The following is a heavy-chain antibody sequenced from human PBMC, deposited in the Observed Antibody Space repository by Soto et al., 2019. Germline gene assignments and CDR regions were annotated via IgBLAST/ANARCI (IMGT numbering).Heavy chain of an antibody. D-gene: IGHD6-19*01. Sequence: QVQLVQSGAEVKKPGSSVKVSCKASGGTFSSYVISWVRQAPGQGLEWMGGIIPIFGTANYAQKFQGRVTITADESTSTAYMELSSLRSEDTAVYYCARRNSGWYGDWFDPWGQGILVTVSS. CDR2: IIPIFGTA. V-gene: IGHV1-69*12. J-gene: IGHJ5*02. CDR3: ARRNSGWYGDWFDP. CDR1: GGTFSSYV.